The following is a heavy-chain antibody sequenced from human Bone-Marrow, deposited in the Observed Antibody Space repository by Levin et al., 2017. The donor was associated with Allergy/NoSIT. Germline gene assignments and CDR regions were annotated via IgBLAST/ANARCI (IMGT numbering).Heavy chain of an antibody. CDR2: ISYDGSNK. CDR1: GFTFSSYA. Sequence: GGSLRLSCAASGFTFSSYAMHWVRQAPGKGLEWVAVISYDGSNKYYADSVKGRFTISRDNSKNTLYLQMNSLRAEDTAVYYCARDWPTGSGSYVLSDPWGQGTLVTVSS. V-gene: IGHV3-30-3*01. D-gene: IGHD3-10*01. J-gene: IGHJ5*02. CDR3: ARDWPTGSGSYVLSDP.